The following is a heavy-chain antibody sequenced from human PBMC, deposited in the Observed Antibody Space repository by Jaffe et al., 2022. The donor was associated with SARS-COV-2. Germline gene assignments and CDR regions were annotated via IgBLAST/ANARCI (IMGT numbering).Heavy chain of an antibody. CDR3: AREDGSPGGFDV. D-gene: IGHD1-26*01. Sequence: QVHLVESGGGVVQPGRSLRLSCAASGFTLSSHNMHWVRQAPGKGLDWVAVIFYDGSGKFYGDSVKGRFTISRDSSKNMLYLYMNSLRPDDTALYHCAREDGSPGGFDVWGQGTMVTVSS. J-gene: IGHJ3*01. V-gene: IGHV3-30*04. CDR2: IFYDGSGK. CDR1: GFTLSSHN.